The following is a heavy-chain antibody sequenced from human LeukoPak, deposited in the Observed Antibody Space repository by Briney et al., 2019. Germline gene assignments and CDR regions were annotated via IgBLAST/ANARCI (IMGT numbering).Heavy chain of an antibody. J-gene: IGHJ2*01. V-gene: IGHV3-23*01. CDR1: GFTFKNYA. CDR2: ISGDAVTS. Sequence: GGSLRLSCAASGFTFKNYAMNWVRQSPGQGLEWVSTISGDAVTSWYADSVKGRFTVSRDNSKNIVFLQMNNLRAEDSAMYYCVKSGGYATAIRYFDLWGRGTLVTVSS. D-gene: IGHD2-21*02. CDR3: VKSGGYATAIRYFDL.